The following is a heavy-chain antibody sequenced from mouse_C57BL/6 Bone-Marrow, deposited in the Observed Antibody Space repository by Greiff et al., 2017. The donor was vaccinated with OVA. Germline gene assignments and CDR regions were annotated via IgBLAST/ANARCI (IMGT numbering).Heavy chain of an antibody. CDR2: IWSDGST. J-gene: IGHJ1*03. CDR3: ARHSPRTGTWYFDV. V-gene: IGHV2-6-1*01. Sequence: QVQLQQSGPGLVAPSQSLSITCTVSGFSLTSYGVHWVRQPPGKGLEWLVVIWSDGSTTYNSALKSRLSISKDNSKSQVFLKMNSLQTDDTAMYYCARHSPRTGTWYFDVWGTGTTVTVSS. CDR1: GFSLTSYG. D-gene: IGHD4-1*01.